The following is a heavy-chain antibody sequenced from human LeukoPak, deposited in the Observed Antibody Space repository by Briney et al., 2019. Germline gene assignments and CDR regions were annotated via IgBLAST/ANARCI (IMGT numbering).Heavy chain of an antibody. CDR2: IYTSGST. J-gene: IGHJ2*01. CDR1: GGSISSYY. Sequence: SETLSLTCTVSGGSISSYYWSWIRQPAGRGLEWIGRIYTSGSTNYNPSLKSRVTMSVDTSKNQFSLKLSSVTAADTAVYYCARDMDPYGDYANWYFDLWGRGTLVTVSS. CDR3: ARDMDPYGDYANWYFDL. V-gene: IGHV4-4*07. D-gene: IGHD4-17*01.